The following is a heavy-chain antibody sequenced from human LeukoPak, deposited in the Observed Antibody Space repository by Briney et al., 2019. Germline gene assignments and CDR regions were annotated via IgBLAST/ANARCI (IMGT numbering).Heavy chain of an antibody. D-gene: IGHD6-13*01. V-gene: IGHV3-66*01. CDR2: ST. Sequence: GGSLRLSCAASGFTVSSNYMSWVRQAPGKGLEWVSVSTYYADSLKGGFTIARDNSKNTLYLQMNSLRAADTAVYYCASSSSSWLDYWGQGTLVTVSS. CDR1: GFTVSSNY. J-gene: IGHJ4*02. CDR3: ASSSSSWLDY.